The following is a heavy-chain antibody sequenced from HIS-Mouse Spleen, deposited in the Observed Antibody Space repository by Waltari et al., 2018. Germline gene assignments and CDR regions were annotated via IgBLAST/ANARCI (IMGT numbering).Heavy chain of an antibody. CDR1: GGSISSSSYY. J-gene: IGHJ3*02. V-gene: IGHV4-39*07. D-gene: IGHD3-3*01. CDR3: ARAPTGFLEWFDAFDI. Sequence: QLQLQESGPGLVKPSETLSLTCTVSGGSISSSSYYWGWIRQPPGKGLEWIGSIHYSGSTYCNPSRRSRVTISVDTSKNQFSLKLSAVTAADTAVYYCARAPTGFLEWFDAFDIWGQGTMVTVSS. CDR2: IHYSGST.